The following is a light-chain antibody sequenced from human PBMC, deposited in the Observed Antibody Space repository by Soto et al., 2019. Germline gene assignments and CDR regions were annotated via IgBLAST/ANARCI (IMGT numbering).Light chain of an antibody. CDR1: QSINRW. J-gene: IGKJ4*01. V-gene: IGKV1-5*03. Sequence: DLQMTQSPSTLSASVGDRVTITCRASQSINRWLAWYQQKPGKAPKLLMYEASSLETRVPSRLSGSGAGKDFALTLSGLQTDDFATHYCQQYDSTPVTFGGGTKVEIK. CDR3: QQYDSTPVT. CDR2: EAS.